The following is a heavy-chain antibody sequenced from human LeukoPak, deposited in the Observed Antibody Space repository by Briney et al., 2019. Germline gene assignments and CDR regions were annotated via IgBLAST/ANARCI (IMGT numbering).Heavy chain of an antibody. CDR3: ARGGFSSTSCYRA. V-gene: IGHV3-23*01. D-gene: IGHD2-2*02. CDR1: GFTFSSYA. CDR2: ISGSGGST. J-gene: IGHJ4*02. Sequence: GGSLRLSCAASGFTFSSYAMSWVRQAPGKGLEWVSAISGSGGSTYYADSVKGRFTISRDNSKNTLYLQMNSLRAEDTAVYYCARGGFSSTSCYRAWGQGTLVTVSS.